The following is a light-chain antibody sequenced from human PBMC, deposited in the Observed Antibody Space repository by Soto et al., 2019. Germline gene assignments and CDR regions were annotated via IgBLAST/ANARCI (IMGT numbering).Light chain of an antibody. CDR3: PSYLSSSRIEV. V-gene: IGLV2-14*01. J-gene: IGLJ1*01. CDR2: EAF. CDR1: SGDIGAHNY. Sequence: QSALTQPASVSGAPGESITVSCSESSGDIGAHNYVSWYRHYPGEAPERLIYEAFYRPSGVSIRVSGSKPGNTASLTIPGLQAADEADYYCPSYLSSSRIEVFRTRTSVTAL.